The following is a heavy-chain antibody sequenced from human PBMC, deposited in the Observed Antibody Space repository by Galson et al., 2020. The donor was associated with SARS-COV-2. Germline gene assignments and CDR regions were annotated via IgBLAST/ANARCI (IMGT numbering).Heavy chain of an antibody. CDR3: AREVRAAAATWFDY. J-gene: IGHJ4*02. CDR1: GYTFTGYY. CDR2: INPNTDGA. V-gene: IGHV1-2*06. Sequence: ASVKVSCKASGYTFTGYYLHWVRQAPGQGLAWMGRINPNTDGANYAQKFQGRVTMTRDTSINTAYMELSRLRSDDTAVYYCAREVRAAAATWFDYWGPGTLVTVSS. D-gene: IGHD6-13*01.